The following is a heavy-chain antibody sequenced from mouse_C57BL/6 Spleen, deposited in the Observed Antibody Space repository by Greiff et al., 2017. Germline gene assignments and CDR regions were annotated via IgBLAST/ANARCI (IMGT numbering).Heavy chain of an antibody. CDR2: IDPSDSYT. CDR1: GYTFTSYW. Sequence: VQLQQSGAELVMPGASMKLSCKASGYTFTSYWMHWVKQRPGQGLEWIGEIDPSDSYTNYNQKFNGKSTFTVDKSSSTAYMQLSSLTSEDSAVYYCARWYYGKGAMAYWGQGTSVTVSS. V-gene: IGHV1-69*01. D-gene: IGHD2-1*01. CDR3: ARWYYGKGAMAY. J-gene: IGHJ4*01.